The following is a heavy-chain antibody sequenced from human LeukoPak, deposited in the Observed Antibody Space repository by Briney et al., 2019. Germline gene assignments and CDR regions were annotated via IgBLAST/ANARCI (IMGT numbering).Heavy chain of an antibody. CDR2: ISSNGGST. CDR3: AREGGVRTTVTTIDY. J-gene: IGHJ4*02. CDR1: GVAFSSYH. D-gene: IGHD4-17*01. Sequence: GGSLRLSCAASGVAFSSYHMHWVRQAPGKGLEYVSGISSNGGSTYYANSVKGKFTISRDNSKNTLYLQMGSLRAEDMAVYYCAREGGVRTTVTTIDYWGQGTLVTVSS. V-gene: IGHV3-64*01.